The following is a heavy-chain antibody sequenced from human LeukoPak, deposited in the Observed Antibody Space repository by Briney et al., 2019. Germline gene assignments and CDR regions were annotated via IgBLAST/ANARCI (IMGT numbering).Heavy chain of an antibody. J-gene: IGHJ4*02. Sequence: GGSLRLSCAASGFTFDDYGMSWVRQAPGKGLEWVSAISGSGGSTYYADSVKGRFTISRDNSKNTLYLQMNSLRAEDTAVYYCAKSGGWTPSTPPDYWGQGTLVTVSS. CDR2: ISGSGGST. CDR3: AKSGGWTPSTPPDY. D-gene: IGHD2-15*01. CDR1: GFTFDDYG. V-gene: IGHV3-23*01.